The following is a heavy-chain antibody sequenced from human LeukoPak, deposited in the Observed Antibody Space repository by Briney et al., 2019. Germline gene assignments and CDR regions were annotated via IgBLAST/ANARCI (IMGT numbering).Heavy chain of an antibody. CDR2: INNSGGST. V-gene: IGHV3-23*01. CDR3: AKLGLYIVATSA. J-gene: IGHJ5*02. CDR1: GFTFSKYA. Sequence: PGGSLRLSCAVSGFTFSKYAMSWVRQAPGRGLQWVSTINNSGGSTYYGDSVKGRFSVSRDNSKNTMYLQMNSLRAEDTAVYYCAKLGLYIVATSAWGQGTLVTVSS. D-gene: IGHD5-12*01.